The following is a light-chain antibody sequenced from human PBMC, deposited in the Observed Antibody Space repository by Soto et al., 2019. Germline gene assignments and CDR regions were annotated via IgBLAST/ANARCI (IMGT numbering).Light chain of an antibody. Sequence: QSALTQPRSVSGSPGQSVTISCTGTSRDVGTYNWLSWYQQHPGKAPKLMIFDVSRRPSGVPDRFSASKAGNTASLSVSGLQVEDEADYYCSLYAGGNNVIFGGGTKVTVL. CDR2: DVS. J-gene: IGLJ2*01. V-gene: IGLV2-11*01. CDR1: SRDVGTYNW. CDR3: SLYAGGNNVI.